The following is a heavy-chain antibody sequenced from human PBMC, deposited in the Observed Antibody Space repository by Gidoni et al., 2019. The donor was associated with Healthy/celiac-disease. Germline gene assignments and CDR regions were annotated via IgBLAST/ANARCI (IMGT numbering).Heavy chain of an antibody. CDR1: GYTFTSYY. J-gene: IGHJ4*02. Sequence: QVQLVQSGAEVKKPGASVKVSCKASGYTFTSYYMHWVRQAPGQGLEWMGIINPSGGSTIYAQKFQVRVTMTRDTSTSTVYMELSSLRSEDTAVYYCARSPLRFLEWLLLDYWGQGTLVTVSS. CDR2: INPSGGST. V-gene: IGHV1-46*01. D-gene: IGHD3-3*01. CDR3: ARSPLRFLEWLLLDY.